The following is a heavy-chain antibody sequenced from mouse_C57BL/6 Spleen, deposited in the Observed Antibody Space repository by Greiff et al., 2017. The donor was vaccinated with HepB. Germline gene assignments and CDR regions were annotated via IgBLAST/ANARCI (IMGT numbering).Heavy chain of an antibody. J-gene: IGHJ2*01. CDR2: IDPSDSYT. CDR1: GYTFTSYW. V-gene: IGHV1-69*01. Sequence: QVQLQQPGAELVMPGASVKLSCKASGYTFTSYWMHWVKQRPGQGLEWIGEIDPSDSYTNYNQKFKGKSTLTVDKSSSTAYMQLSSLTSEDSAVYYCARKFISYYCDYWGQGTTLTVSS. D-gene: IGHD1-1*01. CDR3: ARKFISYYCDY.